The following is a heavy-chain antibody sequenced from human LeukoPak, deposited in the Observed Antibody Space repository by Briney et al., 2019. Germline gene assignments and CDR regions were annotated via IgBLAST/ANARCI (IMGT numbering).Heavy chain of an antibody. Sequence: SETLSFTCTVSDGSISGYYWSWIRQPPGKGLEWIGYIHYSGTTNYNPSLKSRVTISVDTSKSQLSLKLSSVTAADTAVCYCARDYGGKFDYWGQGTLVTVSS. CDR3: ARDYGGKFDY. V-gene: IGHV4-59*01. CDR1: DGSISGYY. CDR2: IHYSGTT. J-gene: IGHJ4*02. D-gene: IGHD4/OR15-4a*01.